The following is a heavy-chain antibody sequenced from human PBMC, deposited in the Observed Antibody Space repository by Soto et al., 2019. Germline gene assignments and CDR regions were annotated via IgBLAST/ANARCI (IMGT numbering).Heavy chain of an antibody. D-gene: IGHD2-15*01. Sequence: ASVKVSCKASGYTFTNYGISWVRQAPGQGLEWMGWISAYNGNTNYAQKLQGRVTMTTDASTSTAYMELRSLRSDDTAVYYCARAGYCSGGSCYWASDVWGQGTTVTVSS. CDR1: GYTFTNYG. CDR2: ISAYNGNT. CDR3: ARAGYCSGGSCYWASDV. J-gene: IGHJ6*02. V-gene: IGHV1-18*01.